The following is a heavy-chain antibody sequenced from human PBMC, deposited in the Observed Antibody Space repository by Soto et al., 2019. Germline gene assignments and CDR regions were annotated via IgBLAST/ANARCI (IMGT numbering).Heavy chain of an antibody. V-gene: IGHV3-33*01. J-gene: IGHJ4*02. CDR3: VRDTYDTTADY. Sequence: QVQLVESGGGVVQPGRSLRLSCAASKFTFSDFGMHWVRQAPDKGLEWLGTIWYDGTKKIYGDSVKGRFTIFRDNSTNTLYLQMNSLRVEDTAVYYCVRDTYDTTADYWGRGSLVTVSS. D-gene: IGHD3-22*01. CDR2: IWYDGTKK. CDR1: KFTFSDFG.